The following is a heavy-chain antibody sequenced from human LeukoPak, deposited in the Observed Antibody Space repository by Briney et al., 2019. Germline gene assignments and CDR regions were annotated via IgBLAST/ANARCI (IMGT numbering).Heavy chain of an antibody. CDR3: ARDRRCSGGSCYLQGDYYYYMDV. CDR2: IIPIFGTA. CDR1: GGTFSSYA. J-gene: IGHJ6*03. Sequence: SVKVSCKASGGTFSSYAVSWVRQAPGQGLEWMGRIIPIFGTANYAQKFQSRVTITTDESTSTAYMELSSLRSEDTAVYYCARDRRCSGGSCYLQGDYYYYMDVWGKGTTVTVSS. V-gene: IGHV1-69*05. D-gene: IGHD2-15*01.